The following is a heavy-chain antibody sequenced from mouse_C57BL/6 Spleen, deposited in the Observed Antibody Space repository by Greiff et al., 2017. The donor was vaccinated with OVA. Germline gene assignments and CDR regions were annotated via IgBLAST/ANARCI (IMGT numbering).Heavy chain of an antibody. V-gene: IGHV1-9*01. Sequence: VQLQQSGAELMKPGASVKLSCKATGYTFTGYWIEWVKQRPGHGLEWIGEILPGSGSTNYNGKFKGKATFTADTSSNTAYMQLSSLTTEDSAIYYCVGSGSSSAWFAYWGQGTLVTVSA. CDR2: ILPGSGST. D-gene: IGHD1-1*01. J-gene: IGHJ3*01. CDR3: VGSGSSSAWFAY. CDR1: GYTFTGYW.